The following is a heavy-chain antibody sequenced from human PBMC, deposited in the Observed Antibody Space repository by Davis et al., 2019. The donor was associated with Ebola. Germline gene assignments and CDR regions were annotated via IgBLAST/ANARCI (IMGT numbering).Heavy chain of an antibody. CDR2: INHSGST. V-gene: IGHV4-34*01. CDR1: GGSFSGYY. J-gene: IGHJ4*02. Sequence: MPSETLSLTCAVHGGSFSGYYWSWIRQPPGKGLEWIGEINHSGSTNYNPSLKSRVTISVDTSKNQFSLKLSSVTAADTAVYYCARMKVLLWFGTLDYWGQGTLVTVSS. D-gene: IGHD3-10*01. CDR3: ARMKVLLWFGTLDY.